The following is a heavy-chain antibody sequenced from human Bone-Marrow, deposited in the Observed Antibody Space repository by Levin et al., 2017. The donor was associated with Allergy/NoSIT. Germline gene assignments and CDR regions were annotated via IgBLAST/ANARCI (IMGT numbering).Heavy chain of an antibody. J-gene: IGHJ4*02. D-gene: IGHD7-27*01. CDR3: AKGLNWGSPNTFDD. V-gene: IGHV3-9*01. Sequence: QHGESLKISCAASGFTFDDFAMHWVRQVPGKGLEWVSGINWNRGIIGYADSVKDRFTISRDNARNSLFLQMNSLGPEDTALYYCAKGLNWGSPNTFDDWGQGTLVTVSS. CDR1: GFTFDDFA. CDR2: INWNRGII.